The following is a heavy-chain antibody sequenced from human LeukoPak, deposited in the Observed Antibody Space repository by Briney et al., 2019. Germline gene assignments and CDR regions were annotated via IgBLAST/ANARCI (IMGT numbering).Heavy chain of an antibody. CDR2: IYYSGST. V-gene: IGHV4-59*01. CDR3: ARGDYGDYVDY. CDR1: GGSISSYY. Sequence: SETLSLTCTVSGGSISSYYWSWIRQPPGKGLEWFGYIYYSGSTNYNPSLKSRVTISVDTSKNQFSLKLSSVTAADTAVYYCARGDYGDYVDYWGQGTLVTVSS. D-gene: IGHD4-17*01. J-gene: IGHJ4*02.